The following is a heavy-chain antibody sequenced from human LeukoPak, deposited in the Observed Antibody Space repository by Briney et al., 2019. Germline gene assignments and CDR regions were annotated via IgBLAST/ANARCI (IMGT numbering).Heavy chain of an antibody. J-gene: IGHJ4*02. CDR2: VYSSGDANG. Sequence: SETLSLTCTVSGASTSSYFWSWMRQPPGKGLEWIGRVYSSGDANGNYNPSLRSRMTISVDPSKNQFSLELSSVTAADTAVYYGARLRSHDVYFDLWGPGTLVTVSS. CDR1: GASTSSYF. CDR3: ARLRSHDVYFDL. V-gene: IGHV4-59*08. D-gene: IGHD4-17*01.